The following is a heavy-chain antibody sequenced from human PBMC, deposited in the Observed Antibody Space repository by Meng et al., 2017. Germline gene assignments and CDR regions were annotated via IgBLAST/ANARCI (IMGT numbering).Heavy chain of an antibody. Sequence: QVQLVPAGAAVKKSGASVRVSCKAAGYTFTSYDINWVRQATGQGLEWMGWMNPNSGNTGYAQKFQGRVTMTRNTSISTAYMELSSLRSEDTAVYYCARAMTTVMIDYWGQGTLVTVSS. J-gene: IGHJ4*02. CDR3: ARAMTTVMIDY. V-gene: IGHV1-8*01. CDR1: GYTFTSYD. D-gene: IGHD4-17*01. CDR2: MNPNSGNT.